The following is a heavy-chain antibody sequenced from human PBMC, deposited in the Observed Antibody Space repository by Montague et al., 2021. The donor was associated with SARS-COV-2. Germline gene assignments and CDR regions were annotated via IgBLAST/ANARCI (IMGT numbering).Heavy chain of an antibody. D-gene: IGHD5/OR15-5a*01. CDR1: GGSIGNYY. V-gene: IGHV4-4*07. J-gene: IGHJ2*01. Sequence: SETLSLTCTVSGGSIGNYYWSWVRQPAGKGPEWIGRIYNTGATSYNPSLTSRVTMSVDTSKNQVSLDLTSVTVADTAVYYCARDGRGFVYYWFDLWGRGTAVTVSS. CDR3: ARDGRGFVYYWFDL. CDR2: IYNTGAT.